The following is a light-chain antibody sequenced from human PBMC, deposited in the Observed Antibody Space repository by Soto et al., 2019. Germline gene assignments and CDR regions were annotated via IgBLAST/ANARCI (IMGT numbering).Light chain of an antibody. V-gene: IGKV3-15*01. CDR3: QQYNSWPLT. J-gene: IGKJ5*01. Sequence: EIVMTQSPATLSVSPGERATLSCRASQSVSSNLAWYQQKPGQAPRLLIYGASTGATGFPARFSGSGSGTEFTLTISRLQSEDFAVYYCQQYNSWPLTFGQGTQLEIK. CDR1: QSVSSN. CDR2: GAS.